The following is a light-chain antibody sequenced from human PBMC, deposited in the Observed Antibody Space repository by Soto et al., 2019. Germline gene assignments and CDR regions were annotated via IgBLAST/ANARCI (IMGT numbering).Light chain of an antibody. J-gene: IGLJ1*01. CDR1: SGHSSYA. CDR3: QSGGTGILV. V-gene: IGLV4-69*01. CDR2: LNSDGSH. Sequence: QSVLPQSPSASASLGASVKLTCTLSSGHSSYAIAWHQQQPEKGPRYLMKLNSDGSHSKGDGIPDRHSGSSSGAECYLTISSRQSEDEADYFGQSGGTGILVFGTGTKLTVL.